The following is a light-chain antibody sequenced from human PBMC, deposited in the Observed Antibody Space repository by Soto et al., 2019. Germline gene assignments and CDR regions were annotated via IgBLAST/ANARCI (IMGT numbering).Light chain of an antibody. Sequence: EIVLTQSPATLSLSPGESATLSCRASQSVISSLAWYQQKPGQAPRLLIYDASNRATGIPARFNGSGSGTDFTLTISSLEPEDFAVYYCQQRSNWPPLTFGEGNKVEIK. CDR3: QQRSNWPPLT. CDR1: QSVISS. CDR2: DAS. J-gene: IGKJ4*01. V-gene: IGKV3-11*01.